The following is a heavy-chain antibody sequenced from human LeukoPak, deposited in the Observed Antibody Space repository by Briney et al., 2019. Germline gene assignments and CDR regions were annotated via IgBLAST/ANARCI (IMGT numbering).Heavy chain of an antibody. CDR2: ISASGSGT. V-gene: IGHV3-23*01. D-gene: IGHD6-19*01. J-gene: IGHJ4*02. CDR1: GFTFTSYA. CDR3: AKGRDTSGRQNFDF. Sequence: GGSLRLSCEASGFTFTSYAMHWVRQAPGKGLEWVSSISASGSGTFYTDSMSGRFTISRDNAKKTLFLQMKNLRLGDTALYYCAKGRDTSGRQNFDFWGQGTLVTVSS.